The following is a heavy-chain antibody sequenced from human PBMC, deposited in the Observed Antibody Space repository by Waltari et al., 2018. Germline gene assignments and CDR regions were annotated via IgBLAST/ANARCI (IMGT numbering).Heavy chain of an antibody. CDR1: GGSFSGYY. Sequence: QVQLQQWGAGLLKPSETLSLTCAVYGGSFSGYYWSWIRQPPGKGLEWIGEINHSGSTNSNPSLKRRVTISVDTSKNQFSLKLSSVTAADTAGYYCARGRGRLLEWLSRGWFDPWGQGTLVTVSS. J-gene: IGHJ5*02. V-gene: IGHV4-34*01. CDR2: INHSGST. CDR3: ARGRGRLLEWLSRGWFDP. D-gene: IGHD3-3*01.